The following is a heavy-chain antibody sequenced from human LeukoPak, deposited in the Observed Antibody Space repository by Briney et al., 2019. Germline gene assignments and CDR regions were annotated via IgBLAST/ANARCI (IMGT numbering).Heavy chain of an antibody. D-gene: IGHD4-23*01. CDR2: ISGSGAGT. CDR1: GFTVSTYA. Sequence: GGSLRLSCAASGFTVSTYAMSWVRQAPGKGLEWVSTISGSGAGTYYADSVKGRFTISRDNSKNTLYLQMNSLRAEDTAVYYCAKEQNSKGFFDYWGQGTLVTVSS. V-gene: IGHV3-23*01. CDR3: AKEQNSKGFFDY. J-gene: IGHJ4*02.